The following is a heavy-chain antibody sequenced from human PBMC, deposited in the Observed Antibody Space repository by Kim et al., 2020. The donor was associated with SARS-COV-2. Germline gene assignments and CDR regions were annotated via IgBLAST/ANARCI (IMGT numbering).Heavy chain of an antibody. CDR3: ARNSGSNAFDI. J-gene: IGHJ3*02. D-gene: IGHD3-10*01. CDR2: NK. V-gene: IGHV3-30*01. Sequence: NKNYADTVKGRYTITRDNSKNTLYLQMNSLMAEDTAVYYCARNSGSNAFDIWGQGTMVTVSS.